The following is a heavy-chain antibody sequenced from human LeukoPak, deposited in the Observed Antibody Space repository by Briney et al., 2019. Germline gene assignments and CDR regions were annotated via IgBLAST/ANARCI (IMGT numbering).Heavy chain of an antibody. J-gene: IGHJ4*02. Sequence: GGSLRLSCAASGFTFSNYWMHCVPQAPGKGLVWVSRIKNDGSITNYADSVKGRFTISRDNAKNTLHLQMNSLRAEDTAVYYCARTDYLTNWGQGTLVTVSS. CDR3: ARTDYLTN. D-gene: IGHD2/OR15-2a*01. V-gene: IGHV3-74*01. CDR2: IKNDGSIT. CDR1: GFTFSNYW.